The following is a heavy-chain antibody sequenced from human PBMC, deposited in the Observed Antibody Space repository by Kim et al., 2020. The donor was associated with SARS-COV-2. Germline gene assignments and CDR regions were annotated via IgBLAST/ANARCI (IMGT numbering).Heavy chain of an antibody. CDR1: GGSIICYY. CDR2: IYYSGST. J-gene: IGHJ4*02. CDR3: ARGPNRYYFDY. Sequence: SETLSLTCTVSGGSIICYYWSWIRQPPGKGLEWIGHIYYSGSTNYNPSLNSRVTISVDTSKNQFSLDLSSVTAADTAVYYCARGPNRYYFDYWGQGTLVT. V-gene: IGHV4-59*01.